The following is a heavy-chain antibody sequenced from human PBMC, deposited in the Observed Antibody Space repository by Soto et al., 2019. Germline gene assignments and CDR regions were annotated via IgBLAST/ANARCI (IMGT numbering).Heavy chain of an antibody. CDR1: VFTFSGYW. V-gene: IGHV3-7*03. Sequence: EVQLVESGGGLVQPGGSLSLSCAASVFTFSGYWMHWVRQAQEKGLEWVANIKQDGSEKYYVDAVKGRFTLSRDNAKNSLYLQMNRLRADDTAVYYCVRERGGRGSYWGQGPLVTVSS. CDR2: IKQDGSEK. CDR3: VRERGGRGSY. D-gene: IGHD2-15*01. J-gene: IGHJ4*02.